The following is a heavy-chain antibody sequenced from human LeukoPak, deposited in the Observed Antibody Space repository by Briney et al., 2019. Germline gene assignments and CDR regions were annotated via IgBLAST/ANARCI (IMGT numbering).Heavy chain of an antibody. CDR1: GFTFSSYA. CDR3: ARGDFWSGYYHLDY. J-gene: IGHJ4*02. CDR2: IYHSGST. Sequence: PGGSLRLSCAASGFTFSSYAMSWVRQAPGKGLEWIGEIYHSGSTNYNPSLKSRVTISVDTSKNQFSLKLSSVTAADTAVYYCARGDFWSGYYHLDYWGQGTLVTVSS. V-gene: IGHV4-34*01. D-gene: IGHD3-3*01.